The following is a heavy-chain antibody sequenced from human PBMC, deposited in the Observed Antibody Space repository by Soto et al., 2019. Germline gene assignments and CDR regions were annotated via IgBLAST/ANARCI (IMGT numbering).Heavy chain of an antibody. Sequence: QAHLVQSGPEVKKPGASVKVSCKGSGYIFTSYGIAWVRQAPGQGLEWMGWISAHNGNTEYAQKFQGRVTVTRDTSTSTAYLELRSLRAEDTALYYCARGRYGDYWGQGALVTVS. J-gene: IGHJ4*02. CDR2: ISAHNGNT. D-gene: IGHD4-17*01. V-gene: IGHV1-18*01. CDR1: GYIFTSYG. CDR3: ARGRYGDY.